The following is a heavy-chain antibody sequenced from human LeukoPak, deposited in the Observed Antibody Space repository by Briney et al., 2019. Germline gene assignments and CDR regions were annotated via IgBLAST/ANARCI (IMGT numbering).Heavy chain of an antibody. Sequence: LEASVKVSCKASGYTFTGYYMHWVRQAPGQGLEWMGWINPNSGGTNYAQKFQGRVTMTRDTSISTAYMELSRLRSDDTAVYYCARATLLRFLEWFPEWLRPPGWFDPWGQGTLVTVSS. CDR3: ARATLLRFLEWFPEWLRPPGWFDP. CDR1: GYTFTGYY. CDR2: INPNSGGT. D-gene: IGHD3-3*01. V-gene: IGHV1-2*03. J-gene: IGHJ5*02.